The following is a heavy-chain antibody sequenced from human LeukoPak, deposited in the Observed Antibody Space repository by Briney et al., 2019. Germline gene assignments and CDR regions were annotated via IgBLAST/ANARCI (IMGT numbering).Heavy chain of an antibody. J-gene: IGHJ6*03. D-gene: IGHD3-22*01. CDR2: IYNSGST. CDR3: ARVGVGYDSIGYCPLYYYYYYMDV. V-gene: IGHV4-38-2*02. CDR1: GYSISSGYY. Sequence: WETLSLSCTVSGYSISSGYYWGWIRPPPGKGLGWFGIIYNSGSTYYTPSLKSRFTISVDTSKNPFSLNLSSVTHEDTAVYYCARVGVGYDSIGYCPLYYYYYYMDVWGKGTTVTVSS.